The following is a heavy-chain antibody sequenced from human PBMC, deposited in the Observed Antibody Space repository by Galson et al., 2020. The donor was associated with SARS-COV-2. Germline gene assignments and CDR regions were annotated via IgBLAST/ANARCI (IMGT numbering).Heavy chain of an antibody. CDR2: VYYTGST. CDR3: ARGCSSGSGYDWCDT. V-gene: IGHV4-39*01. Sequence: ETSETLSLTCTVSGASTTSRSYFWVWIRQSPGKGLEWIGTVYYTGSTNYNPSPKSRVSISAETSRDQFSLKINSVTAADTAGYFCARGCSSGSGYDWCDTWGQGTLVTVSS. J-gene: IGHJ5*02. D-gene: IGHD5-12*01. CDR1: GASTTSRSYF.